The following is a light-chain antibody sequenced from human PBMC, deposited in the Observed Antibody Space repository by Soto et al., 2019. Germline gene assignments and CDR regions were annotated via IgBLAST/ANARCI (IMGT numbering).Light chain of an antibody. V-gene: IGKV1-5*01. CDR2: DAS. J-gene: IGKJ2*01. CDR3: QQYISYPYT. Sequence: DIQMTQSPSTLSASVGDRVTITCGASQSISSWLAWYQQKPGKAPKLLIYDASSLESGVPSRFSGSGSGTEFTLTISSLQPDDFATYYCQQYISYPYTFGQGTKLEIK. CDR1: QSISSW.